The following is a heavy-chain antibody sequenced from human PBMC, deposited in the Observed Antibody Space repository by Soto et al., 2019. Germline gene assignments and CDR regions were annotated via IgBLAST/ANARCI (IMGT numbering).Heavy chain of an antibody. J-gene: IGHJ6*02. D-gene: IGHD2-21*02. CDR3: ARDHPKHIVVVTAILLGYYGMDV. Sequence: ASVKVSCKASGYTFTSYGISWVRQAPGQGLEWMGIINPSGGSTSYAQKFQGRVTMTRDTSTSTVYMELSSLRSEDTAVYYCARDHPKHIVVVTAILLGYYGMDVWGQGTTVTVSS. V-gene: IGHV1-46*03. CDR2: INPSGGST. CDR1: GYTFTSYG.